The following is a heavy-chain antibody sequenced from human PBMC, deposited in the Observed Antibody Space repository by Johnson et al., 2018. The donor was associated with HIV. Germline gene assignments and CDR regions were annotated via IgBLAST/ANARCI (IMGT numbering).Heavy chain of an antibody. D-gene: IGHD7-27*01. J-gene: IGHJ3*02. CDR1: GFTFSDYY. V-gene: IGHV3-11*04. CDR2: ISGSGGTI. Sequence: QVQLVESGGGLVKPGGSLRLSCAASGFTFSDYYMTWIRQAPGKGLEWVSYISGSGGTIYNADSVKGRFTISRDNAKNTLYLQMNSLRAEDTAVYYCARDFGLFLGKDDAFDIWGQGTMVTVSS. CDR3: ARDFGLFLGKDDAFDI.